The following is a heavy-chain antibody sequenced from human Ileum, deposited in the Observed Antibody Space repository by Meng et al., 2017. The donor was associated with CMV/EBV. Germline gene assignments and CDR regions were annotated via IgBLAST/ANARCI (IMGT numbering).Heavy chain of an antibody. V-gene: IGHV3-53*01. Sequence: GESLKISCRVSGLTASSTYMTWVRQTPGKGLEWVSVIYSDGATYYSDSVRGRFSISRDNSQNTVYFQMNSVRDDDTGVYYCARRLSSGDGRDIFDIWGQGTVVTVSS. J-gene: IGHJ3*02. CDR1: GLTASSTY. CDR3: ARRLSSGDGRDIFDI. D-gene: IGHD2-21*02. CDR2: IYSDGAT.